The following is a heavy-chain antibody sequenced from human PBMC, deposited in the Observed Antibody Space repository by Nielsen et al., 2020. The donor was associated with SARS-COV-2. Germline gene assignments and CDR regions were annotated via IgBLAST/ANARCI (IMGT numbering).Heavy chain of an antibody. Sequence: GESLKISCKGSGYSFTSYWIGWVRQMPGKGLEWMGIIYPGDSDTRYSPSFQGQVTISADKSISTAYLQWSSLKASDTAIYYCGRQSAGFPNWFDTWGQGTLVTVSS. D-gene: IGHD3-9*01. J-gene: IGHJ5*02. CDR3: GRQSAGFPNWFDT. CDR2: IYPGDSDT. V-gene: IGHV5-51*01. CDR1: GYSFTSYW.